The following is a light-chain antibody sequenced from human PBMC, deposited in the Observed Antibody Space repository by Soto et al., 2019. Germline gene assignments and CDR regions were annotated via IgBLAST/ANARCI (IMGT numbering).Light chain of an antibody. J-gene: IGLJ1*01. CDR2: EVT. CDR3: FSHRSGDSHV. V-gene: IGLV2-14*01. CDR1: SSDVGGHNY. Sequence: QSVLTQPASVSGSPGQSITISCTGSSSDVGGHNYVSWYQQHPGKAPKLMIYEVTKRPSGVSNRFSGSKTGNTASLTISGLQAEDEADYYCFSHRSGDSHVFGTGTKVTV.